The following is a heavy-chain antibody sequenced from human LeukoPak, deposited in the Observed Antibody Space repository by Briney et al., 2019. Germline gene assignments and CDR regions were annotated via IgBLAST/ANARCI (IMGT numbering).Heavy chain of an antibody. D-gene: IGHD5-24*01. Sequence: GGSLRLSRTASGFTFNDYTMHWVRQAPGKGLEWVSLFSWDGGSKFYADSVKGRFTISRDNSKKSLYLQMNSLRPEDTALYYCVRETESQRSFDYWGQGTLVTVSS. CDR1: GFTFNDYT. CDR2: FSWDGGSK. CDR3: VRETESQRSFDY. V-gene: IGHV3-43*01. J-gene: IGHJ4*02.